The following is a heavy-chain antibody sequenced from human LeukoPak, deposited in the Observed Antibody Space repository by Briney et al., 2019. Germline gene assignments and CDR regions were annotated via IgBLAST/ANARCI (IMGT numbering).Heavy chain of an antibody. CDR3: AKKAQYDGHYPLDY. D-gene: IGHD4/OR15-4a*01. CDR1: GFTFSSYS. CDR2: TSDRGDYT. V-gene: IGHV3-23*01. J-gene: IGHJ4*02. Sequence: GGSLRLSCAASGFTFSSYSMSWVRQAPGKGLEWVSGTSDRGDYTYYADSVKGRFTISRDTSKNTLYLQMNSLRAEDTALYFCAKKAQYDGHYPLDYWGQGTLDTVSA.